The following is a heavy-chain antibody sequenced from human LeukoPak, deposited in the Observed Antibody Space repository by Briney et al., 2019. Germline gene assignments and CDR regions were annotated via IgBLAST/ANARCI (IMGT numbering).Heavy chain of an antibody. CDR2: ISGSGGST. CDR1: GFTFSSYA. CDR3: AKVHRAYYDILTGSAFDI. Sequence: GGSLRLSCAASGFTFSSYAMSWVRQAPGKGLEWVSAISGSGGSTYYADSVKGRFTISRDNSKNTLYLQMNSLRAEDTAVYYCAKVHRAYYDILTGSAFDIWGQGTMVTVSS. V-gene: IGHV3-23*01. J-gene: IGHJ3*02. D-gene: IGHD3-9*01.